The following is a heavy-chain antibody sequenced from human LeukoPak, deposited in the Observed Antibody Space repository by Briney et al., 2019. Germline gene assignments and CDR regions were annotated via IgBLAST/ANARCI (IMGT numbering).Heavy chain of an antibody. CDR1: GGSISSYY. D-gene: IGHD6-13*01. Sequence: PSETLSLTCTVSGGSISSYYWSWIRQPPGKGLEWIGYIYYSGSTYYNPSLKSRVTISIDASKNQFSLKLTSVTAADTAVYYCARVAGYSSPFAYWGQGTLVTVSS. V-gene: IGHV4-59*12. CDR3: ARVAGYSSPFAY. CDR2: IYYSGST. J-gene: IGHJ4*02.